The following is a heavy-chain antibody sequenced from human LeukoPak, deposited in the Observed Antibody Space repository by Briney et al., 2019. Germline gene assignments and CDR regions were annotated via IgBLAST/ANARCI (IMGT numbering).Heavy chain of an antibody. V-gene: IGHV4-34*01. Sequence: PSETLSLTGAVYGGSFSNYYGNWFPQTPGKGLDCLGEINDRGRANYNPSLMSRVTVSVDTSKNQFSLRLTSVTATDTAIYYCARRWNYGRNYYIDVWGKGATVSVSS. J-gene: IGHJ6*03. CDR1: GGSFSNYY. CDR3: ARRWNYGRNYYIDV. D-gene: IGHD1-7*01. CDR2: INDRGRA.